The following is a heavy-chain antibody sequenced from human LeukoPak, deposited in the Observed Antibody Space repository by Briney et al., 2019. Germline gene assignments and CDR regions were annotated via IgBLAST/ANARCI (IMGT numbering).Heavy chain of an antibody. CDR1: GFTFSSYW. D-gene: IGHD3-22*01. CDR3: AKVRYDSSGYYRIRNYFDY. V-gene: IGHV3-74*01. J-gene: IGHJ4*02. Sequence: TGGSPRLSCAASGFTFSSYWMHWVRQAPGKGLVWVSRINSDGSSTSYADSVKGRFTISRDNAKNTLYLQMNSLRAEDTAVYYCAKVRYDSSGYYRIRNYFDYWGQGTLVTVSS. CDR2: INSDGSST.